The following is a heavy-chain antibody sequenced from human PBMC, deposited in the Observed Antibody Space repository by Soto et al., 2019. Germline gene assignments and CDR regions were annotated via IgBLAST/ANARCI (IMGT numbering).Heavy chain of an antibody. CDR1: GYTFTSYA. CDR3: ARGAGSSSRPYYFDY. D-gene: IGHD6-6*01. J-gene: IGHJ4*02. CDR2: INAGNGNT. V-gene: IGHV1-3*01. Sequence: ASVQVSCKASGYTFTSYAMHWVRQPPGQRLEWMGWINAGNGNTKYSQKFQGRVTITRDTSASTAYMELSSLRSEDTAVYYCARGAGSSSRPYYFDYWGQGTLVTVSS.